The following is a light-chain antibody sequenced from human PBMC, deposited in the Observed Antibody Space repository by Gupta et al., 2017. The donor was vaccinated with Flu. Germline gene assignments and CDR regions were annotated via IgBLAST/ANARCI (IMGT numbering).Light chain of an antibody. V-gene: IGLV2-14*01. CDR2: QVS. Sequence: QSALTQPASVSESPGQSITISCTGTSNDIGAYNYVSWYQQHPGKAPKLLIYQVSSRPSGVSSRCSGSKSGNTASLTISGLQAEDQADDYCSSYTTSSHVVFGGGTKLTVL. CDR1: SNDIGAYNY. J-gene: IGLJ2*01. CDR3: SSYTTSSHVV.